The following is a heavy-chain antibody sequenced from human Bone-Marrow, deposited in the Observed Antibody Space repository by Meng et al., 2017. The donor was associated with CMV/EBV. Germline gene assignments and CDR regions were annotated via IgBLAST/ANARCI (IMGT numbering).Heavy chain of an antibody. CDR3: SSPPTYYYNSSGYYHRDD. J-gene: IGHJ4*02. V-gene: IGHV3-48*03. Sequence: GESLKISCAVSGFTFSSYEMNWVRQAPGKGLEWVSYISSSGSSIYYADSVKGRFTVSRDNVKNSLYLQMSSLRAEDTAVYYCSSPPTYYYNSSGYYHRDDWGQGTLVTVSS. D-gene: IGHD3-22*01. CDR1: GFTFSSYE. CDR2: ISSSGSSI.